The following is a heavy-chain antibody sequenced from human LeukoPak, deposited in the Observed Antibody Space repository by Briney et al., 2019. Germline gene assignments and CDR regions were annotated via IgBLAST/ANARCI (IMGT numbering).Heavy chain of an antibody. D-gene: IGHD1-14*01. V-gene: IGHV4-34*01. CDR2: INHSGST. J-gene: IGHJ5*02. CDR1: GGSFSGYY. CDR3: ARGAWGSVST. Sequence: SETLSLTCAVYGGSFSGYYWSWIRQPPGKGLEWIGEINHSGSTNYNPSLKSRVTISVDTSKNQFSLKLSSVTAADTAVYYCARGAWGSVSTWGQGTLVTVSS.